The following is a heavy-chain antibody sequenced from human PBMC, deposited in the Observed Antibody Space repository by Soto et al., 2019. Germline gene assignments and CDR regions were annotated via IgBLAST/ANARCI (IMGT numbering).Heavy chain of an antibody. CDR3: ARSNWNYDNYYYDGLDV. Sequence: PSETLSLTCTVSGGSISSGDAYWSWIRQPPGKGLEWIGYIYYSGSIYYNPSLKSRVTISVDTSKNQFSLRLSSVTAADTAVYYCARSNWNYDNYYYDGLDVWGQGTTVTVSS. V-gene: IGHV4-30-4*01. D-gene: IGHD1-7*01. CDR1: GGSISSGDAY. CDR2: IYYSGSI. J-gene: IGHJ6*02.